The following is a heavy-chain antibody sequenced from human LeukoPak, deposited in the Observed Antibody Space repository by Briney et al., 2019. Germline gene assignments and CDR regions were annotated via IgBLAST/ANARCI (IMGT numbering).Heavy chain of an antibody. CDR1: GFTFSTCP. Sequence: GGSLRLSCVASGFTFSTCPMHWVRQTPGKGLEYVASINSNGVKTYYVDSVKGRVTISRDNSKNTLYLQMNSLRAEDTAVYYCAKDGRECAHYYDSSGAFDYWGQGTLVTVSS. D-gene: IGHD3-22*01. J-gene: IGHJ4*02. V-gene: IGHV3-64*02. CDR3: AKDGRECAHYYDSSGAFDY. CDR2: INSNGVKT.